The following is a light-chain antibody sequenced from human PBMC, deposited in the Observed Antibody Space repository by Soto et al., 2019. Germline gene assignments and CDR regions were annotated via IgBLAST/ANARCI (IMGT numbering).Light chain of an antibody. CDR3: QQFGGSSRT. V-gene: IGKV3-20*01. J-gene: IGKJ1*01. CDR2: DTS. Sequence: EIVMTQSPATLSVSPGEGATLSCRASQGIGDTLAWYQQKPGQTPRLLIYDTSFRATGIPDRFSGSGSGTDFTLTISRLEPEDFAVYYCQQFGGSSRTFGQGTKVDI. CDR1: QGIGDT.